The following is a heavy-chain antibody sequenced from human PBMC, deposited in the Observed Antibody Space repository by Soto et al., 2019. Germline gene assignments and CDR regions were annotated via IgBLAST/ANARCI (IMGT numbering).Heavy chain of an antibody. D-gene: IGHD6-25*01. V-gene: IGHV1-2*02. CDR2: INANNGGA. J-gene: IGHJ5*02. Sequence: GASVKVSCKASGYTFTDYHIHWVRQAPGQGLEFMGWINANNGGAGSAQQFQGRVTVTRDTSITTVYMELSSLRSDDTAVYYCAREGGSETLQPSYNWFDTWGQGTLVTVSS. CDR3: AREGGSETLQPSYNWFDT. CDR1: GYTFTDYH.